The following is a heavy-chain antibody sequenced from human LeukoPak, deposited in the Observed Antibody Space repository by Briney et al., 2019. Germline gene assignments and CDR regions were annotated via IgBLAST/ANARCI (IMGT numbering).Heavy chain of an antibody. CDR2: IKQDGSEK. V-gene: IGHV3-7*01. D-gene: IGHD6-19*01. CDR3: AREKPEAGSPIDY. CDR1: GFTFSSYW. Sequence: PGGSLRLSCAASGFTFSSYWMSWVRQAPGKGLEWVANIKQDGSEKYYVDSVKGRFTISRDNAKNSLYLQMNSLRAEDTAVYYCAREKPEAGSPIDYWGQGTLVTVSS. J-gene: IGHJ4*02.